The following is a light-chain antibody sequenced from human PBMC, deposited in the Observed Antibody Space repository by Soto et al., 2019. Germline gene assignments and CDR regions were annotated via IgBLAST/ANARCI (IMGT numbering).Light chain of an antibody. J-gene: IGKJ1*01. Sequence: EIVMTQSPATLSVSSGERATLSCRTSQSVSSNLAWYQQKPGQAPRLLIYGASTRATGIPARFSGSGSGTEFTLTISSLQSEDIAVYYCQQYNNWPSWTFGQGTKVDI. CDR1: QSVSSN. CDR2: GAS. CDR3: QQYNNWPSWT. V-gene: IGKV3-15*01.